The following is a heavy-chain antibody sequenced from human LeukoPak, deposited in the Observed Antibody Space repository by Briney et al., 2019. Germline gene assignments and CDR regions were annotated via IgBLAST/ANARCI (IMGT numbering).Heavy chain of an antibody. CDR3: ASNPAGYYYYYMEV. J-gene: IGHJ6*03. CDR1: GFTFTSSA. D-gene: IGHD1-14*01. Sequence: PGGSLRPSCAASGFTFTSSAMSWVRQAPGKGPEWVSAISGSGGSTYYADSVKGRFTISRDNSKNTLDLQMNSLRADDTAVYYCASNPAGYYYYYMEVWGKGTTVTVSS. V-gene: IGHV3-23*01. CDR2: ISGSGGST.